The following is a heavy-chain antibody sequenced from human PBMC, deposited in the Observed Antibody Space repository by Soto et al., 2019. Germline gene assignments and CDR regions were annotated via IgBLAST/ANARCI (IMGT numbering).Heavy chain of an antibody. CDR3: ARDKAAVAGGDNWFDP. J-gene: IGHJ5*02. CDR2: TIPIFGTA. CDR1: GGTFSSYA. V-gene: IGHV1-69*12. Sequence: QVQLVQSGAEVKKPGSSVKVSCKASGGTFSSYAISWVRQATGQGLEWMGGTIPIFGTANYAQKFQGRVTITADESTSTAYMELSSLRSEDTAVYYCARDKAAVAGGDNWFDPWGQGTLVTVSS. D-gene: IGHD6-19*01.